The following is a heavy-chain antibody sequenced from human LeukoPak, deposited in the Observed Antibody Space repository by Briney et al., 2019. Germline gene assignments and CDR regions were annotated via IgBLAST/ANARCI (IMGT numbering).Heavy chain of an antibody. V-gene: IGHV3-7*01. J-gene: IGHJ5*02. CDR3: TRDHRGRPWEWFDP. CDR2: INQDGSEE. Sequence: GGSLRLSCAASGFTFSSYWMSWVRQAPGNGLEMVAYINQDGSEENHADSVKGRFTVSRDNAKNTLFLEMNGLRVEDTFMYYCTRDHRGRPWEWFDPWGQGTLVTVSS. D-gene: IGHD1-26*01. CDR1: GFTFSSYW.